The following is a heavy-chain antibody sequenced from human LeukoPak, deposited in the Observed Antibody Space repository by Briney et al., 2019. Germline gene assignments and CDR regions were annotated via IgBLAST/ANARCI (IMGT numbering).Heavy chain of an antibody. Sequence: PSETLSLTCTVSGGSISPYYWSWIRQTPGKGLEWIGYVDYSGTTSYNPSLKSRVTVSLDTSKNQFSLKLSSVTAPDTALYYCARDVRYSTNFYCMDDWGKGTAVTVSS. CDR1: GGSISPYY. V-gene: IGHV4-59*01. J-gene: IGHJ6*03. CDR2: VDYSGTT. CDR3: ARDVRYSTNFYCMDD. D-gene: IGHD4-11*01.